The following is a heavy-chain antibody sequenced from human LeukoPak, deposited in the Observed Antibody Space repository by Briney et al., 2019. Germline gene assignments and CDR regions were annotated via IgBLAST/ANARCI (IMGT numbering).Heavy chain of an antibody. Sequence: GGSLRLSCAASGFTFSSYSMNWVRQAPGKGLEWVSSISSSSTYIYYADSVKGRFTISRDNAKNSLYLQMNTLRAEDTAVYYCARVGSSGSYNEDYWGQGTLVTVSS. V-gene: IGHV3-21*01. CDR3: ARVGSSGSYNEDY. D-gene: IGHD1-26*01. J-gene: IGHJ4*02. CDR2: ISSSSTYI. CDR1: GFTFSSYS.